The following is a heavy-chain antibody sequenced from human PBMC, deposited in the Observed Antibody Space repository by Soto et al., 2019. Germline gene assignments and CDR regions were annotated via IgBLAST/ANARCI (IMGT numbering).Heavy chain of an antibody. CDR1: GFKFENYA. J-gene: IGHJ2*01. Sequence: EVQLLDSGGGLVQPGGSLRLSCAVSGFKFENYALTWVRQAPGKGLEWVSSIGGGDDKTDYADSVRGRFTISRDTSKNTVFLQMSSLRVDDTDMYYCANDRFTSLVRKFWVFDAWSRGNLVTVSS. CDR2: IGGGDDKT. CDR3: ANDRFTSLVRKFWVFDA. D-gene: IGHD3-10*02. V-gene: IGHV3-23*01.